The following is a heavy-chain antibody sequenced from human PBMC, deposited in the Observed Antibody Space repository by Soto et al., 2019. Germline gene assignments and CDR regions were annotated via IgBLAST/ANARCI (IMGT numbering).Heavy chain of an antibody. CDR3: ARSVFP. CDR1: GGSISSGGYY. Sequence: QVQLQEAGPGLVKPSQTLSLTCTVSGGSISSGGYYWIWIRQHPGKGLEWIGYISSSGRTYCKPSRQSRVTISVDASKNQFSLKLSSVTAADTAVYYCARSVFPWGRGTLVTFA. J-gene: IGHJ5*02. V-gene: IGHV4-31*03. CDR2: ISSSGRT.